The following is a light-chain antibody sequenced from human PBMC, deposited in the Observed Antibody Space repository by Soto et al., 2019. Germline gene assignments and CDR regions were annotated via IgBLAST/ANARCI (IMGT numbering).Light chain of an antibody. J-gene: IGKJ4*01. CDR2: GAS. Sequence: EMVMTQSPATLSVSPGERATLSCRASQSISGNLAWYRQKPGQPPSLLIFGASTGATGIPARFTGSGSETEFTLTISSLHSEDFAVYYCQQYNSWPFTFGGGTKVEIK. CDR3: QQYNSWPFT. V-gene: IGKV3-15*01. CDR1: QSISGN.